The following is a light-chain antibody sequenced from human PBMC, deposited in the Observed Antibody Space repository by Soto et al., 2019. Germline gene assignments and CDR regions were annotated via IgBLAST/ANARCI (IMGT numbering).Light chain of an antibody. J-gene: IGKJ1*01. V-gene: IGKV3-15*01. CDR2: GAS. CDR1: QSVSTN. CDR3: QQYDIWPPT. Sequence: EIVMTQSPAILSVSPGERATLSCRASQSVSTNLAWFQQKPGQTPRLLFNGASTRATGIPARFTGSGSGTEFILTISSLQSEDFEVYYCQQYDIWPPTFGQGTMVDIK.